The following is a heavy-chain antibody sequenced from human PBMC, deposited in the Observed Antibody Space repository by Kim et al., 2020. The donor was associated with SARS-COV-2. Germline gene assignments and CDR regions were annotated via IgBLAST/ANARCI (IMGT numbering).Heavy chain of an antibody. J-gene: IGHJ4*02. V-gene: IGHV1-18*01. Sequence: ASVKVSCKASGYTFTSYGISWVRQAPGQGLEWMGWISAYNGNTNYAQKLQGRVTMTTDTSTSTAYMELRSLRSDDTAVYYCARVVLLWFRDSKYFDYWGQGTLVTVSS. CDR3: ARVVLLWFRDSKYFDY. D-gene: IGHD3-10*01. CDR2: ISAYNGNT. CDR1: GYTFTSYG.